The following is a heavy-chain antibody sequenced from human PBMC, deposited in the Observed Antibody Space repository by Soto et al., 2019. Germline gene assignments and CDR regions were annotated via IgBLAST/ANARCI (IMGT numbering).Heavy chain of an antibody. J-gene: IGHJ6*02. V-gene: IGHV1-18*04. D-gene: IGHD2-2*01. Sequence: AASVKVSCKASGYTFTSYGISWVRQAPGQGLEWMGWISAYNGNTNYAQKLQGRVTMTTDTSTSTAYMELRSLRSDDTAVYYCARGCSSTSCYADYGMDVWGQGTTVTVSS. CDR2: ISAYNGNT. CDR1: GYTFTSYG. CDR3: ARGCSSTSCYADYGMDV.